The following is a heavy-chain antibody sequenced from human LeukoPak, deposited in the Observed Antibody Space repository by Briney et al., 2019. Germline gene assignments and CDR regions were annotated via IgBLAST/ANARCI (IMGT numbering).Heavy chain of an antibody. CDR3: ARYFGWELQGNFDY. CDR2: ISGDGGST. V-gene: IGHV3-43*02. CDR1: GFTFDDYA. J-gene: IGHJ4*02. Sequence: GGSLRLSCAASGFTFDDYAMHWVRQAPGKGLEWVSLISGDGGSTYYADSVKGRFTISRDNAKNSLYLQMNSLRAEDTALYYCARYFGWELQGNFDYWGQGTLVTVSS. D-gene: IGHD1-26*01.